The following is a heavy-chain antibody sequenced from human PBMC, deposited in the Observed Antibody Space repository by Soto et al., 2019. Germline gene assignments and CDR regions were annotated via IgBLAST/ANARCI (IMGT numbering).Heavy chain of an antibody. Sequence: QLQLQESGPGLVKPSETLSLTCTVSGGSFSSSSYYWGWIRQPPGKGLEWIGSIYYSGSTYYNPSLKSRVTISVDTSKNQFSLKLSSVTAADTAVYYCAGTAAGTRYYYYGMDVWGQGTTVTVSS. V-gene: IGHV4-39*01. D-gene: IGHD6-13*01. J-gene: IGHJ6*02. CDR1: GGSFSSSSYY. CDR3: AGTAAGTRYYYYGMDV. CDR2: IYYSGST.